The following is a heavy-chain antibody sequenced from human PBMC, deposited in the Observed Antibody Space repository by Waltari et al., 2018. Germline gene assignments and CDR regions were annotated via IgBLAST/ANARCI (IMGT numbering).Heavy chain of an antibody. CDR3: ARDFGHYYDSSGYYYVR. D-gene: IGHD3-22*01. Sequence: QVQLVQSGAEVKKPGASVKVSCKASGYTFTGYYMHWVRQAPGQGLEWMGRINPNSGGTNYAQKFQGRVTMTRDTPIRTAYMELSRLRSDDTAVYYCARDFGHYYDSSGYYYVRWGQGTLVTVSS. J-gene: IGHJ4*02. V-gene: IGHV1-2*06. CDR2: INPNSGGT. CDR1: GYTFTGYY.